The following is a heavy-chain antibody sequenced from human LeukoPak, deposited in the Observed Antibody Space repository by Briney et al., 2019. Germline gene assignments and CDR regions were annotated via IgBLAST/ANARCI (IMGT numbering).Heavy chain of an antibody. V-gene: IGHV3-53*01. CDR1: GFTVRNNY. CDR2: IYSGGST. CDR3: ARVAVAGIDY. D-gene: IGHD6-19*01. J-gene: IGHJ4*02. Sequence: PGGSLRLSCAASGFTVRNNYMSWVRQAPGKGLEWVSVIYSGGSTYYADSVKGRFTISRDNSKPTLYLQMNSLRAEDTAVYYCARVAVAGIDYWGQGTLVTVSS.